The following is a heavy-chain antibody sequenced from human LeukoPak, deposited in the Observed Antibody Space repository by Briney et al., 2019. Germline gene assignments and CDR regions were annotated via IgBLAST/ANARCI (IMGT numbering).Heavy chain of an antibody. CDR2: IGTAGDT. V-gene: IGHV3-13*01. Sequence: GSLRLSCAASGITFNTYDMHLVRPATGKGLEWGSTIGTAGDTYYPGSVKGRFTISRENVRNSLYLQMNSLRAGDTAVYYCARGRSQYYMDVWGKGTTVTVSS. CDR1: GITFNTYD. D-gene: IGHD3-10*01. CDR3: ARGRSQYYMDV. J-gene: IGHJ6*03.